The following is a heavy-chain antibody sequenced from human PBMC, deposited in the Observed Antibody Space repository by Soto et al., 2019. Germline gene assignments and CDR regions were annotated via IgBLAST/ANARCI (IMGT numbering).Heavy chain of an antibody. CDR1: GGSFSGYY. CDR3: ARGGEDGMVHNWFDP. D-gene: IGHD3-10*01. V-gene: IGHV4-34*01. J-gene: IGHJ5*02. CDR2: INPSGST. Sequence: QVPLQQWGAGLLKPSETLSLTCAVYGGSFSGYYWSWIRQPPGKGLVWIGEINPSGSTNYNPSLKSRVTITVDTSKNQFSLKLSCVTAADTAVYYGARGGEDGMVHNWFDPWGQGTLLTVCS.